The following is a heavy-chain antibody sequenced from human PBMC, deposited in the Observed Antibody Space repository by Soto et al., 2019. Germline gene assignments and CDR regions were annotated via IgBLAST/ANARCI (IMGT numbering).Heavy chain of an antibody. Sequence: GGSLRLSCAASGFTFSSYAMSWVRQAPGKGLEWVSAISGSGGSTYYADSVKGRFTISRDNSKNTLYLQMNSLRAEDTAVYYSAKDSAIITIFGGGVVVWGQGTTVTVS. V-gene: IGHV3-23*01. D-gene: IGHD3-3*01. CDR3: AKDSAIITIFGGGVVV. CDR2: ISGSGGST. CDR1: GFTFSSYA. J-gene: IGHJ6*02.